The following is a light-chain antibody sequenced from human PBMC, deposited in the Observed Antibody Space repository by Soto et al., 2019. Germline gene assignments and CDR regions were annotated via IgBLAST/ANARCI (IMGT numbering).Light chain of an antibody. J-gene: IGKJ1*01. CDR2: GAS. Sequence: IVLTQSPGTLSLSPGERATLSCRASQSVSSSYLAWYQQKPGQAPRLLIYGASSSATGIPDRCSGSGSGTDFTLTISRLEPGDFAAYYCQQYVTSPPGTFGQGTKVEIK. CDR3: QQYVTSPPGT. CDR1: QSVSSSY. V-gene: IGKV3-20*01.